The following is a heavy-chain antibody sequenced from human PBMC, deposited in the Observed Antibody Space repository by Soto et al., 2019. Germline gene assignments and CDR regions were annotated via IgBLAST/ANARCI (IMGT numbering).Heavy chain of an antibody. CDR1: GFTFNDYN. CDR2: IRGTSTSI. J-gene: IGHJ6*02. D-gene: IGHD4-4*01. Sequence: PGGSLRLSCAASGFTFNDYNMNWVRQAPGKGLEWVAYIRGTSTSIHYADSVRGRFTISRDSAKNSLYLQMNSLRDEDTAVYYCVRESLTVTPRVGLYYGMDVWGQGTTVTVSS. CDR3: VRESLTVTPRVGLYYGMDV. V-gene: IGHV3-48*02.